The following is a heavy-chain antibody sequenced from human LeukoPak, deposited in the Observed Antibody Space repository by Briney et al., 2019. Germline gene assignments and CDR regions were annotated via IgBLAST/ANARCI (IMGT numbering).Heavy chain of an antibody. CDR1: GFTFSSYA. J-gene: IGHJ6*02. CDR2: ISGSGGST. D-gene: IGHD4-17*01. CDR3: AKANLVTTGRDPHYYHYGMDV. Sequence: GGSLRLSCAASGFTFSSYAMSWVRQAPGKGLEWVSAISGSGGSTYYADSVKGRFTISRDNSKNTLYLQMNGLRAEDTAVYYCAKANLVTTGRDPHYYHYGMDVWGQGTMVTVSS. V-gene: IGHV3-23*01.